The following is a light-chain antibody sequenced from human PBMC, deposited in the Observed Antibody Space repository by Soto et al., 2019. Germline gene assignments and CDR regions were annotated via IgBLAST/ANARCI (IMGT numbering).Light chain of an antibody. J-gene: IGKJ5*01. V-gene: IGKV1-17*01. CDR1: QGIRHD. CDR2: TAS. CDR3: QLYGTSPP. Sequence: DIQMTQSPSSLSASVGDRVTITCRASQGIRHDLSWYQQKPGKAPKRLIYTASSLQSGVPPRFSGSGSGTEFTLTISSLQPEDFATYYCQLYGTSPPFGQGTRLEIK.